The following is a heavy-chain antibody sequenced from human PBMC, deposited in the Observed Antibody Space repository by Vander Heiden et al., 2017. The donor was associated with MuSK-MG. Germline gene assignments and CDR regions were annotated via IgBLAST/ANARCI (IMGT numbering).Heavy chain of an antibody. D-gene: IGHD3-9*01. J-gene: IGHJ4*02. CDR3: ATRMRTGTGYNVIDS. V-gene: IGHV1-69*08. Sequence: QVQVVQSGAEVKKPGSSVKVSCKASGGTFSSYTISWVRQAPGQGLEWMGRITPILDSMNYAQKGQGRVTITADESTSTAYMELRSLRPEDKAVYYCATRMRTGTGYNVIDSWGQGTLVPVSS. CDR1: GGTFSSYT. CDR2: ITPILDSM.